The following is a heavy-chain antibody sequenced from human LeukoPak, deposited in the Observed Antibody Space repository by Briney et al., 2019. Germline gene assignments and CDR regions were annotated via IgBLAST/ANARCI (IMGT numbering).Heavy chain of an antibody. V-gene: IGHV6-1*01. CDR3: CHSLSGRTGAFDI. Sequence: SQTLSLTCAVSGDSLSSNSAAWNWLRQSPSRGLEWLGRTYYRSKWYNDYAVSVKSRITINPDTSKHQFSLQLDSVTPEDTAVYYCCHSLSGRTGAFDIWGRGTVVTVSS. CDR2: TYYRSKWYN. D-gene: IGHD2-21*01. CDR1: GDSLSSNSAA. J-gene: IGHJ3*02.